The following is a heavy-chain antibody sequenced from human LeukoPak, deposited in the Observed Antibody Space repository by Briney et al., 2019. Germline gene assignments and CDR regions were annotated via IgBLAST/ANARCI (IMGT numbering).Heavy chain of an antibody. CDR1: GGSFSGYY. V-gene: IGHV4-34*01. CDR3: ASEYSGYPGY. J-gene: IGHJ4*02. CDR2: INHSGST. Sequence: KPSETLSLTCAVYGGSFSGYYWSWIRQPPGKGLEWIGEINHSGSTNYNPSLKGRVTISVDTSKNQFSLKLSSVTAADTAVYYCASEYSGYPGYWGQGTLVTVSS. D-gene: IGHD5-12*01.